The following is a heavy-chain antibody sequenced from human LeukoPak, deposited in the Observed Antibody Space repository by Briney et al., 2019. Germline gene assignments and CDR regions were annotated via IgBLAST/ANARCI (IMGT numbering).Heavy chain of an antibody. Sequence: PGGSLRLSCAASGFTFDDYGMSWVRHAPGKGLEWVSGINWNGGSTGYADSVKGRFTISRDNAKNSLYLQMNSLRAEDTALYYCARDQGGSSWPIYMDVWGKGTTVTVSS. V-gene: IGHV3-20*04. J-gene: IGHJ6*03. CDR2: INWNGGST. CDR1: GFTFDDYG. D-gene: IGHD6-13*01. CDR3: ARDQGGSSWPIYMDV.